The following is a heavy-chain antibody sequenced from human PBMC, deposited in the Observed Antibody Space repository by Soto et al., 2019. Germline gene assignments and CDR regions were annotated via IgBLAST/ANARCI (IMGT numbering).Heavy chain of an antibody. CDR2: IKSKSEGESA. V-gene: IGHV3-15*07. CDR3: TSDQGGEVVVDY. Sequence: EVQLVESGGDLVKPGGSLTISCAASGFTFASAWMNWVRQAPGQGLEWVGRIKSKSEGESAGYAAPVKGRFIISRDDSKSTVYLQMNSLKIEDTGVYYCTSDQGGEVVVDYWGQGTLVTVSS. D-gene: IGHD2-15*01. CDR1: GFTFASAW. J-gene: IGHJ4*02.